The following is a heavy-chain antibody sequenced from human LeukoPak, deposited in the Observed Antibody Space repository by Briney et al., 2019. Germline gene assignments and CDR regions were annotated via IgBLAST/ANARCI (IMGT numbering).Heavy chain of an antibody. CDR1: GGSISSGDYY. CDR2: IYYSGST. CDR3: ARSAGWYDY. J-gene: IGHJ4*02. V-gene: IGHV4-30-4*01. Sequence: PSETLCRTCTVSGGSISSGDYYWSWIRQPPGKGLEWIGYIYYSGSTYYNPSLKSRVTISVDTSKNQFSLKLSSVTAADTAVYYCARSAGWYDYWGQGTLVTVSS. D-gene: IGHD2-15*01.